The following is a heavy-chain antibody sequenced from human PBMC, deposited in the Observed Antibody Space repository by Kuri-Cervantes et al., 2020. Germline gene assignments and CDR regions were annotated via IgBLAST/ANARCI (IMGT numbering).Heavy chain of an antibody. CDR1: GDSVSSNSAA. Sequence: SQTLSLTCAISGDSVSSNSAAWNWIRQSPSRGLEWLGRTYYRSKWYNDYAVSVKSRITINPDTSKNQFSLQLNPVTPEDTAVYYCARGGYSYGLGGYYYYGMDVWGQGTTVTVSS. CDR2: TYYRSKWYN. D-gene: IGHD5-18*01. CDR3: ARGGYSYGLGGYYYYGMDV. V-gene: IGHV6-1*01. J-gene: IGHJ6*02.